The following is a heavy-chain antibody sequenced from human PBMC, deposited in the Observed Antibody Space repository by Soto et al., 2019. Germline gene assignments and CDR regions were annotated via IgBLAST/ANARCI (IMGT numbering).Heavy chain of an antibody. CDR1: GYTFTSYD. D-gene: IGHD3-3*01. V-gene: IGHV1-8*01. J-gene: IGHJ6*03. CDR2: MNPNSGNT. Sequence: ASVKVSCKASGYTFTSYDINWVRQATGQGLEWMGWMNPNSGNTGYAQKFQGRVTMTRNTSISTAYMELSSLRSEDTAVYYCARDGVPSESDLFWSGYYSYYYYYMDVWGKGTTVTVSS. CDR3: ARDGVPSESDLFWSGYYSYYYYYMDV.